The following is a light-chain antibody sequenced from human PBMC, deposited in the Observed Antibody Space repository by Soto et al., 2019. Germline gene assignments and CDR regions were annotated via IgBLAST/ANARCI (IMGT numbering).Light chain of an antibody. V-gene: IGKV3-15*01. CDR3: LHYNKWPRAT. Sequence: EIMMTQSPAILSVSPGERATLSCRVSQSVSSNLAWYQQKPGQAPRLLIYDASSRATGIPARFSGSGSGTEFTLTISSLQSEDFAVYYCLHYNKWPRATFGGGTKVDIK. CDR1: QSVSSN. J-gene: IGKJ4*01. CDR2: DAS.